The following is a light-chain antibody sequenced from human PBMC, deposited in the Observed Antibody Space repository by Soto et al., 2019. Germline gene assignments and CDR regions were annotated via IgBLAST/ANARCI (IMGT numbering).Light chain of an antibody. CDR1: QGIRND. V-gene: IGKV1-6*01. Sequence: AIQMTQSPSSLSASVGDKVTITCRASQGIRNDLGWYQQKPGQAPKLLIYAASTLQSGVPSRFSGSGSGTDFTLTINSLQTEDFASYYCLEDHNYSWTFGQGTKVEMK. J-gene: IGKJ1*01. CDR2: AAS. CDR3: LEDHNYSWT.